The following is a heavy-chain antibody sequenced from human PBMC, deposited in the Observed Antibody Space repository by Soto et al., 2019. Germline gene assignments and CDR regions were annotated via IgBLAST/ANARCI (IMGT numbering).Heavy chain of an antibody. CDR1: GFTFTSYW. J-gene: IGHJ4*02. CDR3: ASGLREVDY. CDR2: IKQDGSEK. V-gene: IGHV3-7*01. Sequence: EVQLVESGGGLVQPGGSLRLSCAASGFTFTSYWMSWVRQAPGKGLEWVANIKQDGSEKYYVDSVKGRFTISRDNAKNSLYLQMNSLRAEDTAVDYCASGLREVDYWGQGTLVTVSS.